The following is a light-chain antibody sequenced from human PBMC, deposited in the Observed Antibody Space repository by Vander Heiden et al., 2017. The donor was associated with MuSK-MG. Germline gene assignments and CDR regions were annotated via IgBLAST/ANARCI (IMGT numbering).Light chain of an antibody. CDR3: QQDYSIPYI. Sequence: DVQMTQSPTSLSASVGDRVTIACRASQGIYNSLAWYQQRPGEAPRLLLYGTSRLESGVPSRFSGSGSGTDYTLTISSLRPEDFATYYCQQDYSIPYIFGQGTKLEIK. V-gene: IGKV1-NL1*01. CDR2: GTS. J-gene: IGKJ2*01. CDR1: QGIYNS.